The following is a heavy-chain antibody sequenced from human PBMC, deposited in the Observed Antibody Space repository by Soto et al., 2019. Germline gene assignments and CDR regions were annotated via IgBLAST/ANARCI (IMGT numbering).Heavy chain of an antibody. J-gene: IGHJ4*02. CDR3: ARDKHNSSSGWEYYFDY. Sequence: EVQLVESGGGLVQPGGSLRLSCAASGFTFSSYWMSWVRQAPGKGLEWVANIKQDGSEKYYVDSVKGRFTISRDNAKNSLYLQMNSLRAEDTAVYYCARDKHNSSSGWEYYFDYWGQGTLVTVSS. CDR2: IKQDGSEK. V-gene: IGHV3-7*01. CDR1: GFTFSSYW. D-gene: IGHD6-6*01.